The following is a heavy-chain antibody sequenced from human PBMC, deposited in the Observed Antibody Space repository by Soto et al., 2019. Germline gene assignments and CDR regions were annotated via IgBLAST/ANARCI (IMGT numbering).Heavy chain of an antibody. CDR1: GFTFSSYE. J-gene: IGHJ6*02. Sequence: GGSLRLSCAASGFTFSSYEMNWVRQAPGKGLEWVSYISSSGSTIYYADSVKGRFTISRDNAKNSLYLQMNSLRAEDTAVYYCARDLRRGYSYGYYYYGMDVWGQGTTVTVSS. D-gene: IGHD5-18*01. CDR3: ARDLRRGYSYGYYYYGMDV. CDR2: ISSSGSTI. V-gene: IGHV3-48*03.